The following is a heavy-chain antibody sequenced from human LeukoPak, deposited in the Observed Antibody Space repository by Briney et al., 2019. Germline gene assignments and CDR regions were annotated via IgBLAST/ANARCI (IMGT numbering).Heavy chain of an antibody. CDR2: INPNSGGT. V-gene: IGHV1-2*02. CDR1: GYTFTGYY. CDR3: ARALWTGYSSSWYSYFDY. D-gene: IGHD6-13*01. J-gene: IGHJ4*02. Sequence: ASVKVSCKASGYTFTGYYTHWVRQAPGQGLEWMGWINPNSGGTNYAQKFQGRVTMTRDTSISTAYMELSRLRSDDTAVYYCARALWTGYSSSWYSYFDYWGQGTLVTVSS.